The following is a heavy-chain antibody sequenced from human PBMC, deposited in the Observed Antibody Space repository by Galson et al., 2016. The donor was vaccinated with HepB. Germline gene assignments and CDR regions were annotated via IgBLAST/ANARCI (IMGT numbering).Heavy chain of an antibody. CDR2: ISYRGTT. J-gene: IGHJ3*02. CDR3: ARSVNEAFDI. CDR1: GDSITSSGYF. V-gene: IGHV4-39*01. Sequence: ETLSLTCNVSGDSITSSGYFWGWIRQPPGKGLEWIGAISYRGTTYDYPSLKSRLTVSVDTSKNQFSLKLSSVTAADTAVYYCARSVNEAFDIWGQGAMVTVSS. D-gene: IGHD1-1*01.